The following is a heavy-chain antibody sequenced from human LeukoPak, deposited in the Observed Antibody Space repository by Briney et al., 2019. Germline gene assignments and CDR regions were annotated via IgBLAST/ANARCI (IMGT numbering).Heavy chain of an antibody. CDR3: ARHETTGHYYYYMDV. CDR1: GYSFTSYW. Sequence: GESLKISCKGSGYSFTSYWIGWVRQMPGKGLEWMGIIYPGDSDTRYSPSFQGQVTISADKSISTAYLQWSSLKASDTAMYYCARHETTGHYYYYMDVWGKGTTVTVSS. CDR2: IYPGDSDT. V-gene: IGHV5-51*01. J-gene: IGHJ6*03. D-gene: IGHD1-7*01.